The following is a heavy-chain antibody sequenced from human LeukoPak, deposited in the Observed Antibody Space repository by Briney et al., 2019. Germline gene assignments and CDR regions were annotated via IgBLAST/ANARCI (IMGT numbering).Heavy chain of an antibody. CDR2: IRSKANSYAT. J-gene: IGHJ3*02. CDR3: TTILYGDYGTFDI. CDR1: EFTFSASA. Sequence: TGGSLRLSCAASEFTFSASAMHWVRQASGKGLEWVGRIRSKANSYATAYAASVKGRLTISRDDSENTAYPQVNSLKTEDTAVYYCTTILYGDYGTFDIWGQGTMVTVSS. V-gene: IGHV3-73*01. D-gene: IGHD4-17*01.